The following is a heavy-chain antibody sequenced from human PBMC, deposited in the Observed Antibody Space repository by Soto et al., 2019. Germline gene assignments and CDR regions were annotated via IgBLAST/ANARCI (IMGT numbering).Heavy chain of an antibody. CDR1: GFTFSSYA. D-gene: IGHD3-3*01. Sequence: PGGSLRLSCAASGFTFSSYAMSWVRQAPGKGLEWVSAISGSGGSTYYADSVKGRFTISRDNSKNTLYLQMNSLRAEDTAVYYCATLRFLEWLPANWFDPWGQGTLVTVSS. CDR3: ATLRFLEWLPANWFDP. J-gene: IGHJ5*02. V-gene: IGHV3-23*01. CDR2: ISGSGGST.